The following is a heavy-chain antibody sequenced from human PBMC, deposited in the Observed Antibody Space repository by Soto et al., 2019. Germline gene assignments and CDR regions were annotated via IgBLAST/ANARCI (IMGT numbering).Heavy chain of an antibody. J-gene: IGHJ4*02. CDR1: GGSISSYY. CDR3: AISLCISCWFRPQTFDY. V-gene: IGHV4-59*01. CDR2: IYYSGST. D-gene: IGHD6-19*01. Sequence: SETLSLTCTVSGGSISSYYWSWIRQPPGKGLEWIGYIYYSGSTNYNPSLKSRVTISVDTSKNQFSLKLSSVTAADTAVYYCAISLCISCWFRPQTFDYSGQGILVTVSS.